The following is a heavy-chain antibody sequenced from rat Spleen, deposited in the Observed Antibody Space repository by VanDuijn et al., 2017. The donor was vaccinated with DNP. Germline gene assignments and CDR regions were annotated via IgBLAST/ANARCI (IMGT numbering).Heavy chain of an antibody. CDR3: TRINYGGYPSYAMDA. CDR2: ISYDGSDT. V-gene: IGHV5-7*01. Sequence: EVQLVESGGGLVQPGRSLKLSCAVSGITFSDHNMAWVRQAPKKGLEWVATISYDGSDTYYRDSVKGRFTISRDSAKSTLYLQMNSLRSEDTATYYCTRINYGGYPSYAMDAWGQGTSVTVSS. D-gene: IGHD1-11*01. CDR1: GITFSDHN. J-gene: IGHJ4*01.